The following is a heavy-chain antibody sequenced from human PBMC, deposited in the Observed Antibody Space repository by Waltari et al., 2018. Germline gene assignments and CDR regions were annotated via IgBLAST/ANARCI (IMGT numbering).Heavy chain of an antibody. Sequence: EVQLVQSGAEVKKPGESLTISCKGSGYSFTSYWIGWVRQSPGKGLEWMGIIYPGDSDTRYSPSFQGQVTISADKSISTAYLQWSSLKASDTAMYYCARPHYDFWSGSASWFDPWGQGTLVTVSS. V-gene: IGHV5-51*03. CDR2: IYPGDSDT. CDR3: ARPHYDFWSGSASWFDP. CDR1: GYSFTSYW. D-gene: IGHD3-3*01. J-gene: IGHJ5*02.